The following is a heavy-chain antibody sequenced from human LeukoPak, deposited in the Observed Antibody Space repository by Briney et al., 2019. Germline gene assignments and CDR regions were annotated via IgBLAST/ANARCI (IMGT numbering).Heavy chain of an antibody. CDR1: GGSISSGSYY. CDR3: AQSSSGSYYFFDY. J-gene: IGHJ4*02. V-gene: IGHV4-61*02. D-gene: IGHD1-26*01. Sequence: SQTLSLTCTVSGGSISSGSYYWSWIRQPAGKGLEWIERIYTSGSTTYNPSLKSRVTISVDTSKNQSSLKLSSVTAADTAVYYCAQSSSGSYYFFDYWGQGTLVTVSS. CDR2: IYTSGST.